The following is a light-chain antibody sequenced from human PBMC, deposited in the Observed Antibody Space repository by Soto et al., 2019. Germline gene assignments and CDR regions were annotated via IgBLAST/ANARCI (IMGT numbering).Light chain of an antibody. CDR1: QSISSY. CDR3: QQSHSTPLT. Sequence: DIQMTQSPSSLSASVGDRVTITCRASQSISSYLNWYQQKPGKAPKVLISGASSLQSGVPLRFSGSGSGTDFTLTIGSLQSEDFASYYCQQSHSTPLTFGGGTKVEIK. CDR2: GAS. J-gene: IGKJ4*01. V-gene: IGKV1-39*01.